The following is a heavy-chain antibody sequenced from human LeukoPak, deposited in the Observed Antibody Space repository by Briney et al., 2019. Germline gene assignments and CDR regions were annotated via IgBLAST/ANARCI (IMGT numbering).Heavy chain of an antibody. J-gene: IGHJ4*02. D-gene: IGHD1-26*01. CDR1: GFTFSSIA. V-gene: IGHV3-23*01. CDR3: AKDLGRYRNNFFDY. CDR2: ISGSGGGT. Sequence: GGSLTLSCAASGFTFSSIAMSWVRQAPDKGLEWVSTISGSGGGTYYADSVKGRFTISRDDSKNTLYLQMNSLRADDTAVYYCAKDLGRYRNNFFDYWGQGNLVTVSS.